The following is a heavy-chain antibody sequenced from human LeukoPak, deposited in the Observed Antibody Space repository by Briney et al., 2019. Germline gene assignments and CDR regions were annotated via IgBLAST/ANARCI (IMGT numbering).Heavy chain of an antibody. CDR2: IYYSGST. Sequence: PSETLSLTCTVSGGAISSYYWSWIRQPPGMGLEWIGYIYYSGSTNYNPSLKSRVTISVDKSKNQFSLKLSSVTAADTAVYYCARCEAPDYYDSSGYLDYWGQGTLVTVSS. D-gene: IGHD3-22*01. J-gene: IGHJ4*02. CDR1: GGAISSYY. CDR3: ARCEAPDYYDSSGYLDY. V-gene: IGHV4-59*12.